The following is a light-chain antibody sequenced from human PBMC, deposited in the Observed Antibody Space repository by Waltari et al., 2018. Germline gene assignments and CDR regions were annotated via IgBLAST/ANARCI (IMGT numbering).Light chain of an antibody. Sequence: SFELTQPTSVSVSPGQTASITCSGDKLGDKHVCWYQQKPGQSPGAVIYQDNRRPSGIPERFSGSNSGNTATLTISGTQAMDEADYFCQAWDTTTGVFGGGTKLTVL. CDR1: KLGDKH. J-gene: IGLJ2*01. V-gene: IGLV3-1*01. CDR3: QAWDTTTGV. CDR2: QDN.